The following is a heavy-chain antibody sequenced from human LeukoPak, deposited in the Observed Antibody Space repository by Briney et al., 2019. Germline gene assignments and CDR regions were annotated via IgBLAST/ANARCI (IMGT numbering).Heavy chain of an antibody. CDR3: AKDKIFRYLDY. CDR2: ISGSGGST. D-gene: IGHD2/OR15-2a*01. CDR1: GFTFSNAW. J-gene: IGHJ4*02. Sequence: HPGGSLRLSCAASGFTFSNAWMNWVRQAPGKGLEWVSAISGSGGSTYYADSVKGRFTISRDDSKNTLYLQMNSLRDEDTAVYYCAKDKIFRYLDYWGQGALVTVTS. V-gene: IGHV3-23*01.